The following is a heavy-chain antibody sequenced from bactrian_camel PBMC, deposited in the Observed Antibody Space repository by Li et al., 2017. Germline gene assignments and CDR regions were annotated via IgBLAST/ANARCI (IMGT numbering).Heavy chain of an antibody. V-gene: IGHV3S25*01. D-gene: IGHD3*01. CDR1: KLTYSSNC. J-gene: IGHJ4*01. CDR2: ILLRGDDT. Sequence: WSLALSCVAAKLTYSSNCMSWFRQAPGKEREGVAAILLRGDDTAYADSVKGRFTISQDAAKNTVHLQMNSLKSEDTALYYCATSIRSDWVGDEYVYWGQGTQVTVS. CDR3: ATSIRSDWVGDEYVY.